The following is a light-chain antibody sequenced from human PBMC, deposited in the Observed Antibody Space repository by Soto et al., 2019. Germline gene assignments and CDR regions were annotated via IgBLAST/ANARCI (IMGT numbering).Light chain of an antibody. J-gene: IGLJ2*01. CDR1: GSDVGGYNY. Sequence: QSALTQPASVSGSPGQSIAISCTGSGSDVGGYNYVSWYQQHPGKAPKLMIYEVSKRPSGVPDRFSGSKSGNTASLTVSGLQAEDEADYYCSSYARNRDVLFGGGTKLTVL. CDR2: EVS. CDR3: SSYARNRDVL. V-gene: IGLV2-8*01.